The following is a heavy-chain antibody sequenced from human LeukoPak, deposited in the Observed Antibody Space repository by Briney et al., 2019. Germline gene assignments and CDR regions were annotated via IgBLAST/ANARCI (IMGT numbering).Heavy chain of an antibody. CDR3: ARVVSSREGSYYFDY. J-gene: IGHJ4*02. CDR2: IYHSGST. CDR1: GGSISSGGYY. V-gene: IGHV4-30-2*01. D-gene: IGHD3-16*02. Sequence: PSQTLSLTCTVSGGSISSGGYYWSWIRQHPGKGLEWIGYIYHSGSTYYNPSLKSRVTISVDRSKNQFSLKLSSVTAADTAVYYCARVVSSREGSYYFDYWGQGTPVTVSS.